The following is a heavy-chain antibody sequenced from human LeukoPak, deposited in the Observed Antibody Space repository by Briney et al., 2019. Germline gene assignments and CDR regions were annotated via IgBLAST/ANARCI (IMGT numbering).Heavy chain of an antibody. CDR2: IIPIFGTA. CDR1: GGTFSSYA. J-gene: IGHJ4*02. D-gene: IGHD3-9*01. Sequence: ASVKVSCKASGGTFSSYAISWVRQAPGQGLEWMGGIIPIFGTANYAQKFQGRVTITAGESTSTAYMELSSLRSEDTAVYYCARGLQGYYDSLTGYYRGRYYFDYWGQGTLVTVSS. CDR3: ARGLQGYYDSLTGYYRGRYYFDY. V-gene: IGHV1-69*13.